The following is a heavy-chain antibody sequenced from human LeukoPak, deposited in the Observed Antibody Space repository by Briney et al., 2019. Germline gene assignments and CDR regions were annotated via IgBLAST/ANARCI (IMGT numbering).Heavy chain of an antibody. D-gene: IGHD5-18*01. Sequence: SETLSLTCTVSGGSISSYCWSWIRQPPGKGLEWIGYIYYSGSTNYNPSLKSRVTISVDTSKNQFSLKLSSVTAADTAVYYCARQVDTAMDYFDYWGQGTLVTVSS. V-gene: IGHV4-59*08. J-gene: IGHJ4*02. CDR1: GGSISSYC. CDR2: IYYSGST. CDR3: ARQVDTAMDYFDY.